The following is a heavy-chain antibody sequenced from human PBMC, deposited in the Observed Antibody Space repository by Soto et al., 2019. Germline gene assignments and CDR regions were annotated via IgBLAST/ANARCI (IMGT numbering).Heavy chain of an antibody. D-gene: IGHD2-8*01. Sequence: GGSLRLSCAASGFTFSGSAMHWVRQASGKGLEWVGRIRSKANSYATAYAASVKGRFTISRDDSKNTAYLQMNSLKTENTAVYYCTRLGGNCTKDWGQGTLVTVSS. CDR1: GFTFSGSA. V-gene: IGHV3-73*01. J-gene: IGHJ4*02. CDR3: TRLGGNCTKD. CDR2: IRSKANSYAT.